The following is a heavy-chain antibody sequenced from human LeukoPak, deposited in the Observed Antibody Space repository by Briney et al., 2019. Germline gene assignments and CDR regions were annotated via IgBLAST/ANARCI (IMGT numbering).Heavy chain of an antibody. D-gene: IGHD2-15*01. CDR2: INPSGGST. Sequence: GASVKVSCKASGYTFTSYYMHWVRQAPGQGPEWMGIINPSGGSTSYAQKFQGRVTMTRDTSTSTVYMELSSLRSEDTAVYYCARDPDCVVGSCYSRLDYWGQGTLVTVSS. J-gene: IGHJ4*02. CDR1: GYTFTSYY. V-gene: IGHV1-46*01. CDR3: ARDPDCVVGSCYSRLDY.